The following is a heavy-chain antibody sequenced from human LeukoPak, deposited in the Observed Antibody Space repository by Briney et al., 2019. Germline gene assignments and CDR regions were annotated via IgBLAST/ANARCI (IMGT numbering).Heavy chain of an antibody. CDR1: GFTCSTYD. Sequence: GGSLRLSWAASGFTCSTYDMHWDRQVSGKGLEWVSSIGTIGDTFYPGSVKGRFTISRENAKNSLYFQMNALRAGDTAVYYCARATMIGNAPVQGYMCDWGKGTTVTVSS. D-gene: IGHD5-12*01. J-gene: IGHJ6*03. V-gene: IGHV3-13*01. CDR2: IGTIGDT. CDR3: ARATMIGNAPVQGYMCD.